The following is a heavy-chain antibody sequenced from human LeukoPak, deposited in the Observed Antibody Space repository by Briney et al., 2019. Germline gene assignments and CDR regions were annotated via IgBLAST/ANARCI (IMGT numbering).Heavy chain of an antibody. V-gene: IGHV3-11*06. J-gene: IGHJ4*02. CDR1: GFTFSDYY. CDR3: ARALHPKVGATNY. Sequence: GGSLRLSCAASGFTFSDYYMSWIRQAPGKGLEWVSYISSSSSYTNYADSVKGRFTISRDNSKNTLYLQMNSLRAEDTAVYYCARALHPKVGATNYWGQGTLVTVSS. CDR2: ISSSSSYT. D-gene: IGHD1-26*01.